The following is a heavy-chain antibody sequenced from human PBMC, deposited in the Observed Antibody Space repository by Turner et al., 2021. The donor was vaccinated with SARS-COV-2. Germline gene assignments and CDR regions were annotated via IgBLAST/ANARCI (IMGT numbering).Heavy chain of an antibody. Sequence: EVQLVESGGGLVKPGGSLRLSCAASGFTFSSYSMNWLRQAPGKGLEWVSVIYSGGSTYYADSVKGRFTISRDNSKNTLYLQMNSLRAEDTAVYYCARDWGEYYFDYWGQGTLVTVSS. CDR3: ARDWGEYYFDY. D-gene: IGHD3-16*01. V-gene: IGHV3-66*01. CDR2: IYSGGST. J-gene: IGHJ4*02. CDR1: GFTFSSYS.